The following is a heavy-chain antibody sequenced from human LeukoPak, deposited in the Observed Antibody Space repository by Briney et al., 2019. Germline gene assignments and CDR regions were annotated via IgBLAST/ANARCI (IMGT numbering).Heavy chain of an antibody. CDR2: ITSDGSST. CDR1: GFTFSSYG. D-gene: IGHD3-10*01. J-gene: IGHJ3*02. Sequence: GGSLRLSCAASGFTFSSYGMHWVRQAPGKGLVWVSRITSDGSSTSYADSVKGRFTISRDNAKNTLYLQMNSLRAEDTAVYYCARDRGDDAFDIWGQGTMVTVSS. V-gene: IGHV3-74*01. CDR3: ARDRGDDAFDI.